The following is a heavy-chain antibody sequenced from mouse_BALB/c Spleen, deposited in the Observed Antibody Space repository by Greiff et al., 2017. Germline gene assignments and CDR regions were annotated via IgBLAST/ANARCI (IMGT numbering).Heavy chain of an antibody. CDR3: ARSGLLWDAMDY. J-gene: IGHJ4*01. CDR2: IDPANGNT. D-gene: IGHD2-1*01. V-gene: IGHV14-3*02. Sequence: VQLQQSGAELVKPGASVKLSCTASGFNIKDTYMHWVKQRPEQGLEWIGRIDPANGNTKYDPKFQGKATITADTASNTAYLQLSSLTSEDTAVYYCARSGLLWDAMDYWGQGTSVTVSS. CDR1: GFNIKDTY.